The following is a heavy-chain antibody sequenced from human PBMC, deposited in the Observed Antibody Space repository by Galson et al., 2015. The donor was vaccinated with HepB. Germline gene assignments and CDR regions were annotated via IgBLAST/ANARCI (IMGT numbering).Heavy chain of an antibody. CDR3: ASLCGVVPARPPWCDY. Sequence: SLRLSCAVSGFTFRHYNMNWVRQAPGKGLEWVSYISSGSSLIYYADSVKGRFTISRDNAKNSLFLQMNSLRDEDTAVYYCASLCGVVPARPPWCDYWGQGTLVTVSS. CDR1: GFTFRHYN. D-gene: IGHD2-15*01. J-gene: IGHJ4*02. CDR2: ISSGSSLI. V-gene: IGHV3-48*02.